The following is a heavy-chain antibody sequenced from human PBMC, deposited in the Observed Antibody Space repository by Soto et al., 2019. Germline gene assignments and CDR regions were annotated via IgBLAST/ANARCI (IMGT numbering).Heavy chain of an antibody. Sequence: GGSLRLSCAASGFNFRNYGMHWVRQAPGKGLEWVAIIWYGGSNKYYADSVKGRFTISRDTSKNTLYLQMNRLRAEDTAVYYCAKDLRDSSGYYYYIDYWGQGTLVTVSS. CDR2: IWYGGSNK. CDR1: GFNFRNYG. D-gene: IGHD3-22*01. CDR3: AKDLRDSSGYYYYIDY. V-gene: IGHV3-33*06. J-gene: IGHJ4*02.